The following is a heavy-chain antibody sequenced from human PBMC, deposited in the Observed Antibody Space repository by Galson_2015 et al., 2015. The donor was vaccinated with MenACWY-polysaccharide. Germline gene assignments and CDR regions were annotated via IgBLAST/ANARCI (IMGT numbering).Heavy chain of an antibody. D-gene: IGHD4-11*01. J-gene: IGHJ2*01. CDR3: ASSSSNYDSYSDL. V-gene: IGHV1-18*01. CDR1: GYTFTNHF. CDR2: ISGNDGDT. Sequence: SVKVSCKASGYTFTNHFITWVRQAPGQGLEWMGWISGNDGDTDYAQKFQGRVTMTTDTSTSTVYMDLRSLKSDDTAIYYCASSSSNYDSYSDLWGRGTLVTVSS.